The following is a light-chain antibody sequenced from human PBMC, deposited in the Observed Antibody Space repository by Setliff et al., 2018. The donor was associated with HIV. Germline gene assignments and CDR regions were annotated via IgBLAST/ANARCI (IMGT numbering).Light chain of an antibody. V-gene: IGLV2-14*03. CDR1: SSDVGGYNY. CDR3: CSFAGSSTFYV. Sequence: QSALTQPASVSGSPGQSITISCTGTSSDVGGYNYVSWYQQHPGKGPKVMIYDVSNRPSGVSNRFSGSKSGNTASLTISGLQAEDEADYYCCSFAGSSTFYVFGTGTKVTV. J-gene: IGLJ1*01. CDR2: DVS.